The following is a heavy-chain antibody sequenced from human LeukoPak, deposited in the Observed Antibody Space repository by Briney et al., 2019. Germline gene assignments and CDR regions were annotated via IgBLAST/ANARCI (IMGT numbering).Heavy chain of an antibody. CDR2: ISSDGSNK. CDR3: AKAPMTTQRGYFDY. D-gene: IGHD4-11*01. J-gene: IGHJ4*02. Sequence: GGSLRLSCAASGFTFSSYGMHWVRQAPGKGLEWVAVISSDGSNKYYADSVNGRFTISRDNSKNTLYLKMNSLRAEHTAVYFCAKAPMTTQRGYFDYWGQGPLVTVSS. CDR1: GFTFSSYG. V-gene: IGHV3-30*18.